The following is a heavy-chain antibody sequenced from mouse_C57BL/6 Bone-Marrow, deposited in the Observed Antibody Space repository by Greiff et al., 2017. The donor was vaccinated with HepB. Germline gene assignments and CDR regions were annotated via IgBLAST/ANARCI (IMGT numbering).Heavy chain of an antibody. J-gene: IGHJ3*01. CDR3: ASGYYGSSYGFAY. Sequence: VKVVESGPGLVAPSQSLSITCTVSGFSLTSYGVDWVRQSPGKGLEWLGVIWGVGSTNYNSALKSRLSISKDNSKSQVFLKMNSLQTDDTAMYYCASGYYGSSYGFAYWGQGTLVTVSA. CDR2: IWGVGST. V-gene: IGHV2-6*01. CDR1: GFSLTSYG. D-gene: IGHD1-1*01.